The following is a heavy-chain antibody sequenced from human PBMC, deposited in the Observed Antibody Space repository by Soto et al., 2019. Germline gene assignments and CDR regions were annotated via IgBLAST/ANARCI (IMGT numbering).Heavy chain of an antibody. CDR3: ARERITMIVVVNTRVLLDAFDI. V-gene: IGHV1-46*01. J-gene: IGHJ3*02. CDR1: GYTFTSYY. D-gene: IGHD3-22*01. Sequence: ASVKVSCKASGYTFTSYYMHWVRQAPGQGLEWMGIINPSGGSTSYAQKFKGRVTMTRDTSTSTVYMELSSLRSEDTAVYYCARERITMIVVVNTRVLLDAFDISGQGTIV. CDR2: INPSGGST.